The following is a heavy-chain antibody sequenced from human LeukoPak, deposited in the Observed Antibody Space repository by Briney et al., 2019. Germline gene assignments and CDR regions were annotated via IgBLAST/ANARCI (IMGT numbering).Heavy chain of an antibody. J-gene: IGHJ5*02. D-gene: IGHD3-3*01. CDR3: ARHDWFDP. V-gene: IGHV3-NL1*01. CDR2: IYSGGST. Sequence: QPGGSLRLSCAASGFTFSSYGMHWVRQAPGKGLEWVSVIYSGGSTYYADSVKGRFTISRDNSKNMLYLQMNSLRAEDTAVYYCARHDWFDPWGQGTLVTVSS. CDR1: GFTFSSYG.